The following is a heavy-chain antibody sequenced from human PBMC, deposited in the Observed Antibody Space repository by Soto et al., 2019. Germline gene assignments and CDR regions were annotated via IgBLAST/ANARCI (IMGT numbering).Heavy chain of an antibody. J-gene: IGHJ6*03. D-gene: IGHD4-17*01. CDR1: GGSISSYY. CDR2: IYYSGST. CDR3: AREDYGDYIWYVDV. V-gene: IGHV4-59*01. Sequence: SETLSLTCTVSGGSISSYYWSWIRQPPGKRLEWIGYIYYSGSTNYNPSLKSRVTISVDTSKNQFSLKLSSVTAADTAVYYCAREDYGDYIWYVDVWGKGTTVT.